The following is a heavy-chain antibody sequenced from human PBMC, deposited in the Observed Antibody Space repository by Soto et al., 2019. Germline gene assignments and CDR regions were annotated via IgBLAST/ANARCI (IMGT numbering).Heavy chain of an antibody. Sequence: EVQLVESGGGLVQPGGSLRLSCAASGFTFSNHWMHWVRQAPGKGLVWVSHINYDGSSTTYADSVKGRFTISRDNAKSTLYLQLTSLRAEDTALYYCASSRYCRGGTCFGSLDYWGQGTLVTVSS. CDR1: GFTFSNHW. CDR2: INYDGSST. CDR3: ASSRYCRGGTCFGSLDY. V-gene: IGHV3-74*01. J-gene: IGHJ4*02. D-gene: IGHD2-15*01.